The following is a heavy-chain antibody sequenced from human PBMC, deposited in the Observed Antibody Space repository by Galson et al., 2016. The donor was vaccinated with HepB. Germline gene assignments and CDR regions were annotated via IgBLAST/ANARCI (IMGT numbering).Heavy chain of an antibody. CDR2: IHYGGTT. CDR1: GGSIRSIYY. Sequence: SETLSLTCTVSGGSIRSIYYWGWIRQPPGQGLEWIGSIHYGGTTQYDPSLKSRVTMTVDTSKNQFSLNLGSVTAADTAFYYCATHKTGPTGSPFDYWGQGALVTVSS. D-gene: IGHD1-7*01. CDR3: ATHKTGPTGSPFDY. J-gene: IGHJ4*02. V-gene: IGHV4-39*01.